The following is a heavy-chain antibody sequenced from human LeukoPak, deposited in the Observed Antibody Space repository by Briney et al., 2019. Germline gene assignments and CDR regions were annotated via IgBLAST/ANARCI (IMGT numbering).Heavy chain of an antibody. D-gene: IGHD1-26*01. CDR1: GGSISSGGYY. J-gene: IGHJ3*02. V-gene: IGHV4-30-2*01. CDR3: ARAPGIVSDAFDI. Sequence: SETLSLTCTVSGGSISSGGYYWSWIRQPPGKGLEWIGYIYHSGSTYYNPSLKSRVTISVDRSKNQFSLKLSSVTAADTAVYYCARAPGIVSDAFDIWGQGTMVTVSS. CDR2: IYHSGST.